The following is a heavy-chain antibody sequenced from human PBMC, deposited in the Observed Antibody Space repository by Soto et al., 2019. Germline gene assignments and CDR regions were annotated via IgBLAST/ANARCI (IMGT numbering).Heavy chain of an antibody. D-gene: IGHD2-15*01. V-gene: IGHV1-18*01. CDR2: ISAYNGNT. Sequence: QVQLVQSGAEVKKPGGSVKVSCKASGYTFTSYGIGWVRQAPGQGLEWMGWISAYNGNTNYAQKLQGRVTMTTDTSTSTAYMELRSLRSDDTAVYYCARDTRYCSGGSCYRVYYYYYMDVWGKGTTVTVSS. J-gene: IGHJ6*03. CDR3: ARDTRYCSGGSCYRVYYYYYMDV. CDR1: GYTFTSYG.